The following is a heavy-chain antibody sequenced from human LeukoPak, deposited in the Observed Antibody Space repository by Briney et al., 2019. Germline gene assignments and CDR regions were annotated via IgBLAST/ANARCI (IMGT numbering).Heavy chain of an antibody. CDR1: GFTFSSYA. D-gene: IGHD3-3*01. V-gene: IGHV3-7*01. CDR3: ARDRPITVSGVVTLP. J-gene: IGHJ5*02. Sequence: GRSLRLSCAASGFTFSSYAMSWVRQAPGKGLEWVANINEDGSERNYVDSVKGRFTISRDNAKKSVYLQMNSLRGDDTAVCYCARDRPITVSGVVTLPWGQGTLVTVSS. CDR2: INEDGSER.